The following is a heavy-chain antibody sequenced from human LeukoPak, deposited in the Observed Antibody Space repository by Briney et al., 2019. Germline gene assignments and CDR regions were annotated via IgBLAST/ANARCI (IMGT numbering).Heavy chain of an antibody. V-gene: IGHV3-48*03. CDR1: GFTFSSYE. CDR3: AREGTGRYYYYYYIDV. J-gene: IGHJ6*03. Sequence: QPGGSLGLSCAASGFTFSSYEMNWVRQAPGKGLEWGSYISSSGSTVYYADSVKGRFTISRDNAKNSLYLQMNSLRAEDTAVYYCAREGTGRYYYYYYIDVWGKGTTVTVSS. D-gene: IGHD1-1*01. CDR2: ISSSGSTV.